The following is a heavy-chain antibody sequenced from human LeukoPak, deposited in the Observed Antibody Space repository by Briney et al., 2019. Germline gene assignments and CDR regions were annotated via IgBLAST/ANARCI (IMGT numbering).Heavy chain of an antibody. D-gene: IGHD6-19*01. CDR1: GFTFSYYA. Sequence: GGSLRLSCAASGFTFSYYAMSWVRQAPGKGLEWVSTISGSGDDTYYADSVKGRFTISRDNSKNTLYLQMNSLKSEDTAVYYCAQVGGAVAGTADYWGQGTLVTVSS. CDR2: ISGSGDDT. CDR3: AQVGGAVAGTADY. V-gene: IGHV3-23*01. J-gene: IGHJ4*02.